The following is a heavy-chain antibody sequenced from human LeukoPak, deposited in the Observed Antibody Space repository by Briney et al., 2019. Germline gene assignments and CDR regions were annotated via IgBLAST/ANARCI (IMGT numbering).Heavy chain of an antibody. Sequence: SETLSLTCTVSGYSISSGYYWGWIRQPPGKGLEWIGSTYHSGSTYYNPSLKSRVTISVDTSKNQFSLKLSSVTAADTAVYYCARDSIAAAGPPVGDYYGMDVWGQGTTVTVSS. CDR3: ARDSIAAAGPPVGDYYGMDV. J-gene: IGHJ6*02. CDR2: TYHSGST. V-gene: IGHV4-38-2*02. CDR1: GYSISSGYY. D-gene: IGHD6-13*01.